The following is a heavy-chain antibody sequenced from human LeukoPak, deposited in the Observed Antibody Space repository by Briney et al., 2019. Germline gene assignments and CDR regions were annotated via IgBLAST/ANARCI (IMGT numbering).Heavy chain of an antibody. CDR1: GGSISSNNW. D-gene: IGHD3-3*01. CDR3: ARTDFWSGYYDFDY. CDR2: IYYSGST. V-gene: IGHV4-4*02. Sequence: PSGTLSLTCAVSGGSISSNNWWGWVRQPPGKGLEWIGYIYYSGSTNYNPSLKSRVTISVDTSKNQFSLKLSSVTAADTAVYYCARTDFWSGYYDFDYWGQGTLVTVSS. J-gene: IGHJ4*02.